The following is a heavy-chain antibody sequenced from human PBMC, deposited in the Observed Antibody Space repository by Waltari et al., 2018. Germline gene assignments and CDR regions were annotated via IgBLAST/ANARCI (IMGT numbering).Heavy chain of an antibody. CDR3: ARVNGGGYFFGGTYYDESNWFDP. V-gene: IGHV1-2*06. CDR2: INPNSGGT. D-gene: IGHD2-15*01. CDR1: GYTFTGYY. Sequence: QVQLVQSGAEVKKPGASVKVSCKASGYTFTGYYIYWVRQAPGQGLEWMGRINPNSGGTKYAQKFQGRITLTRDTSISTAYMELRSLTSDDTAMYYCARVNGGGYFFGGTYYDESNWFDPWGQGTLVTVSS. J-gene: IGHJ5*02.